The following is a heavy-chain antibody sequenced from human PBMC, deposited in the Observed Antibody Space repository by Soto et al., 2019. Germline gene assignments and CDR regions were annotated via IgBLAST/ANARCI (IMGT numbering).Heavy chain of an antibody. J-gene: IGHJ4*02. CDR2: IYYSGST. Sequence: KSSYTLSLTCTACGGTISSYYWSWIRQPPGKGLEWIGYIYYSGSTNYNPSLKSRVTISVDTSKNQFSLKLSSVTAADTAVYYCARGEDIVATIVFDYWGQGTLVTVSS. CDR3: ARGEDIVATIVFDY. V-gene: IGHV4-59*07. D-gene: IGHD5-12*01. CDR1: GGTISSYY.